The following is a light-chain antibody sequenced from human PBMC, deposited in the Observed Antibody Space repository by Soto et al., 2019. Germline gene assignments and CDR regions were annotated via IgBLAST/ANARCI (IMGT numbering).Light chain of an antibody. CDR2: GAS. J-gene: IGKJ1*01. CDR3: QQYQT. V-gene: IGKV3-15*01. CDR1: QSVSSN. Sequence: IVMTQSPATLSVSPGERATLSCRASQSVSSNLAWYQQKPGQAPRLLIYGASTRATGIPARFSGSGSGTEFTLTISSLQPDDFATYYCQQYQTFGQGTKVDIK.